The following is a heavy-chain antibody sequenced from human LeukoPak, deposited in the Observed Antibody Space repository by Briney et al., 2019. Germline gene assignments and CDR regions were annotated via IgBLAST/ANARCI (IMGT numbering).Heavy chain of an antibody. CDR3: ARDQAPIIAAAGTDWFDP. CDR1: GYTFTSYG. D-gene: IGHD6-13*01. CDR2: ISAYNGNT. Sequence: GASVKVSCKASGYTFTSYGISWVRQAPGQGLEWMGWISAYNGNTNYAQKLQGRVTMTTDTSTSTAYMELSRLRSDDTAVYYCARDQAPIIAAAGTDWFDPWGQGTLVTVSS. J-gene: IGHJ5*02. V-gene: IGHV1-18*01.